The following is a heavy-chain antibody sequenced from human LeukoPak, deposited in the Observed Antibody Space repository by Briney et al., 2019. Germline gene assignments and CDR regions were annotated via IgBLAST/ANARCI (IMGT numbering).Heavy chain of an antibody. CDR2: INREGSST. V-gene: IGHV3-74*01. J-gene: IGHJ4*02. D-gene: IGHD5-18*01. Sequence: GGSLRLSCAASGIIFSNYWVHLLREAPGKGLVWVSRINREGSSTNYAASVKGRFTISRYNAKNTLYLKMNSLRAGDTAVYYCARGGGYSYGSFDYWGQGTLVTVSS. CDR1: GIIFSNYW. CDR3: ARGGGYSYGSFDY.